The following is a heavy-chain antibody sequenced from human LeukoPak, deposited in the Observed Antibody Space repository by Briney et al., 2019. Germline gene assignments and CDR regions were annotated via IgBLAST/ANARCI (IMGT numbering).Heavy chain of an antibody. V-gene: IGHV3-30-3*01. CDR2: ISYDGSNK. D-gene: IGHD2-2*02. CDR3: AKGAGNSCYNPIDY. Sequence: GGSLRLSCAASGFTFSTYAIHWVRQPGKGLEWVAVISYDGSNKYYADAVKGRFTISRDDSKNTLHLQMKSLRAEDTAVYYCAKGAGNSCYNPIDYWGQGTLVTVSS. J-gene: IGHJ4*02. CDR1: GFTFSTYA.